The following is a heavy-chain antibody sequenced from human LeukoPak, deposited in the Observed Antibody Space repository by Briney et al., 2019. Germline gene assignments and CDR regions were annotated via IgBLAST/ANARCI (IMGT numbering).Heavy chain of an antibody. V-gene: IGHV3-20*04. CDR3: ARLIVVVPAAAFDY. J-gene: IGHJ4*02. Sequence: GGSLRLSCVASGFTFDDYGMSWVRQPPGKGLEWVSGINWNGGSTGYADSVKGRFTISRDNAKNSLYLQMNSLRAEDTAVYYCARLIVVVPAAAFDYWGQGTLVTVSS. CDR2: INWNGGST. D-gene: IGHD2-2*01. CDR1: GFTFDDYG.